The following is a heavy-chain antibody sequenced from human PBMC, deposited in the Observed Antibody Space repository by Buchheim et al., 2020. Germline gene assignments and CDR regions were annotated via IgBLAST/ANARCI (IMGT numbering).Heavy chain of an antibody. D-gene: IGHD2-15*01. CDR3: ARLEVGAGFDY. V-gene: IGHV4-39*01. J-gene: IGHJ4*02. CDR1: GGSISSSSYY. CDR2: IYYSGSN. Sequence: QLQLQESGPGLVKPSETLSLTCTVAGGSISSSSYYWGWIRQPPGKGLEWIGSIYYSGSNYYNPSVKRRVTISVDTSKNQFSLKLSSGTAADTAVYYCARLEVGAGFDYWGQGTL.